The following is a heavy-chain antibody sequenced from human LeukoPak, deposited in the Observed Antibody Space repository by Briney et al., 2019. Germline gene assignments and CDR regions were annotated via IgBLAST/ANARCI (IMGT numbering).Heavy chain of an antibody. CDR1: GYTFTSYG. CDR2: ISAYNGNT. J-gene: IGHJ5*02. Sequence: GASVTVSCKASGYTFTSYGISWVRQAPGQGLEWMGWISAYNGNTNYAQKLQGRVTMTTDTSTSTAYMELRSLRSDDTAVYYCARDSGYSSSWYSANWFDPWGQGTLVTVSS. D-gene: IGHD6-13*01. V-gene: IGHV1-18*01. CDR3: ARDSGYSSSWYSANWFDP.